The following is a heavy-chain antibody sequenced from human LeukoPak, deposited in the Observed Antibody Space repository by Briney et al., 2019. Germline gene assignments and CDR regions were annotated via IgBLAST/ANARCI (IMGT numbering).Heavy chain of an antibody. CDR2: ISSSGNTI. CDR1: GFTFSSYE. D-gene: IGHD5-24*01. CDR3: ARERWLPRTRFDY. Sequence: GGSLRLSCAASGFTFSSYEMNWVRQAPGKGLERVSYISSSGNTISYADSVKGRFTISRDNAKNSLYLQMNSLRAEDTAVYYCARERWLPRTRFDYWGQGTLVTVSS. V-gene: IGHV3-48*03. J-gene: IGHJ4*02.